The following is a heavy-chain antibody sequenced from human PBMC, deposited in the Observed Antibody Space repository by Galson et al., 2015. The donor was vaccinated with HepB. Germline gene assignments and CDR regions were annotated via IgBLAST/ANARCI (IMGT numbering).Heavy chain of an antibody. V-gene: IGHV3-30*02. D-gene: IGHD3-9*01. J-gene: IGHJ4*02. Sequence: SLRLSCAASGFTFSIFGMHWVRQAPGKGLEWVAFIRYDGSNRNYADSVKGRFTISRDNSKNTLFLQMISLSAEDTAVYYCAKDFDKTSGYWGQGTLVTVSS. CDR1: GFTFSIFG. CDR2: IRYDGSNR. CDR3: AKDFDKTSGY.